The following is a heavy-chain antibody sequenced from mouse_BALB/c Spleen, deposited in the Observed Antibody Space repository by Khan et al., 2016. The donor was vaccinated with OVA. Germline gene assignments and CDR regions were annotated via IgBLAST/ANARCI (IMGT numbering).Heavy chain of an antibody. Sequence: QVQLKESGAELVRPGTSVKMSCKAAGYTFTNYWIGWVKQRPGHGLEWIGDTYPGGGYTNYNEKFKGKATLTADTSSSTAYMQLSGLTSEDSDIYYCERRGAARATSDDIDYWGQGTTLTVSS. CDR1: GYTFTNYW. V-gene: IGHV1-63*02. CDR3: ERRGAARATSDDIDY. J-gene: IGHJ2*01. D-gene: IGHD3-1*01. CDR2: TYPGGGYT.